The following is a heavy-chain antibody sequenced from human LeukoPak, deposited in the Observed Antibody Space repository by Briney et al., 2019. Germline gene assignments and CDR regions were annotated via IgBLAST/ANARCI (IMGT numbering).Heavy chain of an antibody. V-gene: IGHV1-18*01. CDR3: ATELRLGDKYYFDY. CDR2: ISAYNGNT. J-gene: IGHJ4*02. Sequence: ASVKVSCKASGYTFTSYGISWVRQAPGQGLEWMGWISAYNGNTNYAQKLQARVTMTTDTSTSTAYMELRSLRSDDTAVYYCATELRLGDKYYFDYWGQGTLVTVSS. D-gene: IGHD3-16*01. CDR1: GYTFTSYG.